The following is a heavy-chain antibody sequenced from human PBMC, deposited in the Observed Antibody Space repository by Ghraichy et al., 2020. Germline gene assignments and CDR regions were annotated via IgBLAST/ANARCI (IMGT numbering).Heavy chain of an antibody. CDR3: AKDLSLGQWLLTWASFDY. V-gene: IGHV3-23*01. CDR1: GFTFSSYA. Sequence: GGSLRLSCAASGFTFSSYAMSWVRQAPGKGLEWVSAISGSGGSTYYADSVKGRFTISRDNSKNTLYLQMNSLRAEDTAVYYCAKDLSLGQWLLTWASFDYWGQGTLVTVSS. CDR2: ISGSGGST. J-gene: IGHJ4*02. D-gene: IGHD3-22*01.